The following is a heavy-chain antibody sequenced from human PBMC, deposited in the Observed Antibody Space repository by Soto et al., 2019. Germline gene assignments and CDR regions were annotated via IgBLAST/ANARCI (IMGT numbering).Heavy chain of an antibody. CDR1: GGSISSSSYY. CDR3: ARQDRMERWLQLVDY. D-gene: IGHD5-12*01. CDR2: IYYSGST. J-gene: IGHJ4*02. Sequence: SETLSLTCTVSGGSISSSSYYWGWIRQPPGKGLEWIGSIYYSGSTYYNPSLKSRVTISVDTSKNQFSLKLSSVTAADTAVYYCARQDRMERWLQLVDYWGQGTLVTVSS. V-gene: IGHV4-39*01.